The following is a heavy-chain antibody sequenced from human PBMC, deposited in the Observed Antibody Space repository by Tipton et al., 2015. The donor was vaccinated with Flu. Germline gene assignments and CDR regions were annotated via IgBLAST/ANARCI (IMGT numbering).Heavy chain of an antibody. CDR3: ARVSGYYDSSGTRNDAFDI. CDR1: CGSISSYY. Sequence: TLSLTCTVSCGSISSYYWSWIRQPPGKGLEWLGYIYYSGSTHYNPSLKSRVTISVDTSKNQFSLKLSSVTAADTAVYYCARVSGYYDSSGTRNDAFDIWGQGTMVTVSS. CDR2: IYYSGST. V-gene: IGHV4-59*01. D-gene: IGHD3-22*01. J-gene: IGHJ3*02.